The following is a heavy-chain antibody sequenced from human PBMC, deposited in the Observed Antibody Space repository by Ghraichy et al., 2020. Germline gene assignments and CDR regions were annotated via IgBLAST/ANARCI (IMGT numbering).Heavy chain of an antibody. D-gene: IGHD3-3*01. CDR2: ISGSGGST. V-gene: IGHV3-23*01. J-gene: IGHJ6*02. CDR1: GFTFSSYA. CDR3: AKVQYYDFWSGPRIYYGMDV. Sequence: GGSLRLSCAASGFTFSSYAMSWVRQAPGKGLEWVSAISGSGGSTYYADSVKGRFTISRDNSKNTLYLQMNSLRAEDTAVYYCAKVQYYDFWSGPRIYYGMDVWGQGTTVTVSS.